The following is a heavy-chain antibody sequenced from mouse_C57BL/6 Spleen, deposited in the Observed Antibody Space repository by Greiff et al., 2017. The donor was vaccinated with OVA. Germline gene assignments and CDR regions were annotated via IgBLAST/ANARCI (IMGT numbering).Heavy chain of an antibody. D-gene: IGHD2-4*01. V-gene: IGHV5-17*01. CDR1: GFTFSDYG. J-gene: IGHJ4*01. CDR3: ARRDYDAYCAMDD. CDR2: ISSGSSTI. Sequence: EVQLVESGGGLVKPGGSLKLSCAASGFTFSDYGMHWVRQAPEKGLEWVAYISSGSSTIYYADTVKGRFTISRDNAKNTLFLQMTSLRSEDTAMYYCARRDYDAYCAMDDWGQGTSVTVSS.